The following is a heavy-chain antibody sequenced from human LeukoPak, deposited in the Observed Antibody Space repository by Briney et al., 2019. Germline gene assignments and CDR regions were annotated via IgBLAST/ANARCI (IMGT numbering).Heavy chain of an antibody. CDR3: AREGEDTAMAPDY. J-gene: IGHJ4*02. D-gene: IGHD5-18*01. CDR1: GYTFSRYY. V-gene: IGHV1-46*01. CDR2: INPSGGSA. Sequence: AASVKVSCKASGYTFSRYYMHWVRQAPGQGLEWMGIINPSGGSASTAQRFQGRVTMTMTRDTSTSTVYMELSSLRSEDTAVYYCAREGEDTAMAPDYRGQGTLVTVSS.